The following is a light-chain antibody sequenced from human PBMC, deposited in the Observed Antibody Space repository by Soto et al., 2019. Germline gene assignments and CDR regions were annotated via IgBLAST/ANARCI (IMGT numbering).Light chain of an antibody. CDR1: QIVGKW. CDR3: QQYSTYPLT. J-gene: IGKJ4*01. Sequence: DVQMTQSPSNLSASIGDTVTITCRASQIVGKWLAWYQQKPGKAPKLLINDVSNLEIGVPSRFSGSGSGTEFTLTISSLDPDDSATYYCQQYSTYPLTFGGGTRVDI. V-gene: IGKV1-5*01. CDR2: DVS.